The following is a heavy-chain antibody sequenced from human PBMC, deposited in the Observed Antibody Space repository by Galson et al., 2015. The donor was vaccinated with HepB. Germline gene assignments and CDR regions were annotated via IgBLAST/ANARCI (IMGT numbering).Heavy chain of an antibody. J-gene: IGHJ4*02. D-gene: IGHD3-10*01. V-gene: IGHV3-7*03. Sequence: SLRLSCATSGFTFSNYWMTWVRQAPGKGLEWMASISQDGSKTFYVDSVEGRFTISRDNAKNSLYLQTNSLRVEDRAVYYCADPPSGFWGQGTPVTVSS. CDR2: ISQDGSKT. CDR1: GFTFSNYW. CDR3: ADPPSGF.